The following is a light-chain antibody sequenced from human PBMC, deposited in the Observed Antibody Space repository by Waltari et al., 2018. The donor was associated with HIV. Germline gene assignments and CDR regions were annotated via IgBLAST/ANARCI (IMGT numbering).Light chain of an antibody. V-gene: IGKV3-15*01. CDR3: QQYNNWPPWT. J-gene: IGKJ1*01. CDR1: QSVSSS. CDR2: GAS. Sequence: EIVMTQSPATLSVSPGARATLSCRASQSVSSSLAWYQHKPGQAPRLLIYGASTRATGIPARFSGSGSGTEFTLTISSLQSEDFAVYYCQQYNNWPPWTFGQGTKVEIK.